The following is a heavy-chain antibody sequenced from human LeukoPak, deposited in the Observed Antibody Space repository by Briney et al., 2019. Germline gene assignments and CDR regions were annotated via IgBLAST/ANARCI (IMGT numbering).Heavy chain of an antibody. Sequence: ASVKVSCKASGYTFSSYGISWVRQAPGQGLEWMGWISVYSGNTNYAQRLQGRVTMTTDTSTSTAYMELRSLRSDDTAVYYCARDANGALGDYWGQGTLVTVSS. D-gene: IGHD4/OR15-4a*01. V-gene: IGHV1-18*01. CDR2: ISVYSGNT. CDR3: ARDANGALGDY. CDR1: GYTFSSYG. J-gene: IGHJ4*02.